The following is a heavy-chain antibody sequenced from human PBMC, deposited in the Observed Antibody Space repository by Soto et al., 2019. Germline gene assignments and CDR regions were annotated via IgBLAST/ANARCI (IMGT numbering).Heavy chain of an antibody. CDR3: ATQEVGGSYVYTFDP. CDR1: GGSFSGYY. J-gene: IGHJ5*02. CDR2: INHSGST. V-gene: IGHV4-34*01. Sequence: SETLSLTCDVYGGSFSGYYWTWIRQPPGTGLEWIGEINHSGSTNYNPSLKSRVTISVDTSKNQFSLKLSSVTAADTAVYYCATQEVGGSYVYTFDPWGQGTLVTVSS. D-gene: IGHD1-26*01.